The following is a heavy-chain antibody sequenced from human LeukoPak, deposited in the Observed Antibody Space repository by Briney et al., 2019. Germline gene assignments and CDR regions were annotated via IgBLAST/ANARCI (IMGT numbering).Heavy chain of an antibody. J-gene: IGHJ4*02. Sequence: SETLSLTCAVYGGSFSGYYWSWIRQPPGKGLEWIGEINHSGGTNYNPSLKSRVTISVDTSKNQFSLKLSSVTAADTAVYYCARGGAQGIVVVPAATVYFDYWGQGTLVTVSS. CDR1: GGSFSGYY. CDR3: ARGGAQGIVVVPAATVYFDY. V-gene: IGHV4-34*01. D-gene: IGHD2-2*01. CDR2: INHSGGT.